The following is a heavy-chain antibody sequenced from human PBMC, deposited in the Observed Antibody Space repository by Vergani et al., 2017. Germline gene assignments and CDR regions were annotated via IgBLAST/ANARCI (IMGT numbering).Heavy chain of an antibody. CDR3: AKVGRSEVAGTFCAFDI. D-gene: IGHD6-19*01. CDR1: GFTFIMHA. CDR2: LSASDRRT. Sequence: EVQLLESGGDLVQPGGSLRLSCAASGFTFIMHAMSWVRQAPGKGMEWVSTLSASDRRTHYADSVKGRFTISRDNSNNTLFLHMNSLRPEDTAVYYCAKVGRSEVAGTFCAFDIWGQGTMVTVSS. J-gene: IGHJ3*02. V-gene: IGHV3-23*01.